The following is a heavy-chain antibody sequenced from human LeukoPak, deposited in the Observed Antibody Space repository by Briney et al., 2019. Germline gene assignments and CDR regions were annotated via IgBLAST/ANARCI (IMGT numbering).Heavy chain of an antibody. CDR2: ITASGDST. Sequence: GGSLRLSCAASGFTFSAYALSWVRQSPGKALEWVSSITASGDSTFYADSVKGRFAISRDQSKSRLNLQMDSLRAEDTATYYCVRSTINSFDYWGQGTLVTVSS. CDR3: VRSTINSFDY. J-gene: IGHJ4*02. V-gene: IGHV3-23*01. D-gene: IGHD1-1*01. CDR1: GFTFSAYA.